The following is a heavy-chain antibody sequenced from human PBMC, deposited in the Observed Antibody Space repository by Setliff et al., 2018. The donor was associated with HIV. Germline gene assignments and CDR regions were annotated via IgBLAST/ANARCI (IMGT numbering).Heavy chain of an antibody. Sequence: SETLSLTCTVSGGSISRYYWSWIRQPPGKGLEWIGNIYYSGSTNYNPSLKSRVTISLDTSKNQFSLKLSSVTAADTAVYYCARGDVTKYYYYYMDVWVKGTTVTVSS. V-gene: IGHV4-59*01. D-gene: IGHD4-4*01. CDR3: ARGDVTKYYYYYMDV. CDR1: GGSISRYY. J-gene: IGHJ6*03. CDR2: IYYSGST.